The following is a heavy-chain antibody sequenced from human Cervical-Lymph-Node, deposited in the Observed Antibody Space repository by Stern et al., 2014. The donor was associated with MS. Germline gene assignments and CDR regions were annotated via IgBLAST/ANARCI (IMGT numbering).Heavy chain of an antibody. V-gene: IGHV1-18*01. J-gene: IGHJ6*02. CDR3: ARGPYCSSTSCYANGYHFYGMDV. Sequence: QVQLVQSGPEVKKPGASVKVSCKASGYTFTSFGISWVRRAPGQGLEWMGWISGYNGDTKYPQKFQGRVTLTTDTSPSTAHMDLTSLRSDDTAIYYCARGPYCSSTSCYANGYHFYGMDVWGQGTTVTVSS. CDR2: ISGYNGDT. D-gene: IGHD2-2*01. CDR1: GYTFTSFG.